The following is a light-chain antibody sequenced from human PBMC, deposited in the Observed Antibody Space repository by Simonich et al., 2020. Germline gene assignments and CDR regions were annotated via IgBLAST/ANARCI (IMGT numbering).Light chain of an antibody. J-gene: IGLJ3*02. V-gene: IGLV6-57*01. CDR2: EDN. CDR3: QSYDSSNQV. Sequence: NFMLTQPHSVSESPGKTVTIYCTRSSGSIASNDVQWYQQRPGSPPTTVIYEDNQRPSGVPERFSGSIDSSSNSASLTISGLKTEDEADYYCQSYDSSNQVFGGGTKLTVL. CDR1: SGSIASND.